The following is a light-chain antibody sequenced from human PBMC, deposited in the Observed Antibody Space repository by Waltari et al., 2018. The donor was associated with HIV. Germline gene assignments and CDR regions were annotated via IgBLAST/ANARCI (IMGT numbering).Light chain of an antibody. V-gene: IGLV1-44*01. CDR3: GAWDDSLKGFM. CDR1: RSNIGSNP. CDR2: SNS. J-gene: IGLJ3*02. Sequence: QSVLTQPPSASGALGQRVTISCSGSRSNIGSNPVSWYQQLPGTAPKLLISSNSQRPSGVPDRFSGSKSGSSASLAISGLQSEDESQYFCGAWDDSLKGFMFGGGTQLTVL.